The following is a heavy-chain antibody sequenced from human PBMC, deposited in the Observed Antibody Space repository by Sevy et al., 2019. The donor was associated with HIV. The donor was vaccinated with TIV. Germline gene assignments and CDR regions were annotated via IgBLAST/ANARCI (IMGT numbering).Heavy chain of an antibody. CDR2: INPGGGST. CDR1: GYTFTSYY. J-gene: IGHJ6*02. V-gene: IGHV1-46*01. CDR3: ARGGRIAAAGTGYYGMDV. D-gene: IGHD6-13*01. Sequence: ASVKVSCKASGYTFTSYYMHWVRQAPGQGLEWMGIINPGGGSTSYAQKFQGRVTMTRDTSTSTVYMELSSLRSEDTAVYYCARGGRIAAAGTGYYGMDVWGQGTTVTVSS.